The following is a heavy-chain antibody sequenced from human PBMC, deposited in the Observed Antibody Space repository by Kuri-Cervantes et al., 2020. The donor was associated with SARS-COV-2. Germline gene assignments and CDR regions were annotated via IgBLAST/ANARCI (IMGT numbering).Heavy chain of an antibody. CDR3: AKEGFKDYYYYGMDV. J-gene: IGHJ6*02. V-gene: IGHV3-30*18. CDR2: ISYDGSNK. Sequence: GESLRLSCAASGFTFSSYGMHWVRQAPGKGLEWVAVISYDGSNKYYADSVKGRFTISRDNSKNTLYLQMDSLRAEDTAVYYCAKEGFKDYYYYGMDVWGQGTTVTVSS. CDR1: GFTFSSYG.